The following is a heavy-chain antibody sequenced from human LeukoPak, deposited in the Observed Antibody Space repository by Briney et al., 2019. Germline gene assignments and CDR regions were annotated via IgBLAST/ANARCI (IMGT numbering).Heavy chain of an antibody. CDR3: TRSFPGIVGAADF. D-gene: IGHD1-26*01. V-gene: IGHV4-59*01. CDR2: IHSSGKT. J-gene: IGHJ4*02. Sequence: SETLSLTCTVSGGSIISYYWSWIRQSPGKGLEWIGYIHSSGKTNYNPSFKSRVTISVDTSKNQFSLNVNSMAAADTGVYYCTRSFPGIVGAADFWGQGTLVTVSS. CDR1: GGSIISYY.